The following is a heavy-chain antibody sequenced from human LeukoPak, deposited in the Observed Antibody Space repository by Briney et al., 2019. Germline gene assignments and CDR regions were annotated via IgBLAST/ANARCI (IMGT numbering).Heavy chain of an antibody. CDR3: ARDRYCSGGSCYFGHYYYYMDV. J-gene: IGHJ6*03. CDR1: GFTFSSYS. CDR2: ISSSSSTI. V-gene: IGHV3-48*01. D-gene: IGHD2-15*01. Sequence: GGSLRLSCAASGFTFSSYSMNWVRQAPGKGLEWVSYISSSSSTIYYADSVKGRFTISRDNAKNSLYLQMNSLRAEDTAVYYCARDRYCSGGSCYFGHYYYYMDVWGKGTTVTISS.